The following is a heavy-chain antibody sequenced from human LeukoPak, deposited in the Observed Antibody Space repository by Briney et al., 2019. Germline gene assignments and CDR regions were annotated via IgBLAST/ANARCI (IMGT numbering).Heavy chain of an antibody. CDR2: INHSGST. CDR3: ARHPRSTRPYYYDSSGYYQIDY. V-gene: IGHV4-34*01. Sequence: SETLSLTCAVYGGSFSGYYWSWIRQPPGKGLEWIGEINHSGSTNYNPSLKSRVTISVDTSKNQFSLKLSSVTAADTAVYYCARHPRSTRPYYYDSSGYYQIDYWGQGTLVTVSS. CDR1: GGSFSGYY. J-gene: IGHJ4*02. D-gene: IGHD3-22*01.